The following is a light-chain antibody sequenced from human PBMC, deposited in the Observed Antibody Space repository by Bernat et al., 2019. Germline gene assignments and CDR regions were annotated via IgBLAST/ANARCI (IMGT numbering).Light chain of an antibody. J-gene: IGLJ1*01. Sequence: QSALTQPASVSGSPGQSITISCTGTSSDIGSYNYVSWYQQHPGKAPNLLIYAVANRPSGVSNRFSASKSGNTVSLTISGLQAEDEADYYCSSYTRSSTYVFGTGTKVTVL. CDR3: SSYTRSSTYV. V-gene: IGLV2-14*03. CDR2: AVA. CDR1: SSDIGSYNY.